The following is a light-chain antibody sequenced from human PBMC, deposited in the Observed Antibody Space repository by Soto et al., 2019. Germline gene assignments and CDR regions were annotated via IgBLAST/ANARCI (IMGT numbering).Light chain of an antibody. CDR1: QSVSSNY. CDR3: QPYGSTLSWT. V-gene: IGKV3-20*01. CDR2: GAS. Sequence: EIVLTQSPGTLSLSPGERATLSCRAGQSVSSNYLAWYQQKSGQAPRLLIYGASSRATGIPDRFSGSGSGTDFTLTISRLEPEDFAVYYCQPYGSTLSWTFGQGTKVDIK. J-gene: IGKJ1*01.